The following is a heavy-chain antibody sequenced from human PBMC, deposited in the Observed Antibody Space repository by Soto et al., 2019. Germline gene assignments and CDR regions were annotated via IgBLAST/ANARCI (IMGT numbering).Heavy chain of an antibody. CDR2: INPNSGGA. CDR3: ARQAAEAWFDP. J-gene: IGHJ5*02. Sequence: ASVKVSCKASGYTFTGYYMHWVRQAPGQGLEWMGWINPNSGGANYAQKFQGRATMTRDTSISTAYMELSRLRSDDTAVYYCARQAAEAWFDPWGQGTLVTVSS. V-gene: IGHV1-2*02. CDR1: GYTFTGYY.